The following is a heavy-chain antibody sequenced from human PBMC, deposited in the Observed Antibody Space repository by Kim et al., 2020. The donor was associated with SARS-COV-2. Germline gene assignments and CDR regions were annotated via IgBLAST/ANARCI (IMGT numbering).Heavy chain of an antibody. D-gene: IGHD3-16*01. Sequence: ASVKVSCKVSGYTLSEMSMHWVRQAPGEGLQWMGGFDREDGQTTYAQPFQGRLTLTEDTSTDTAYMDLSSLRSDDTAVYSCGAPLGDRLPFYLWGQGTLVTVSP. J-gene: IGHJ2*01. CDR3: GAPLGDRLPFYL. CDR2: FDREDGQT. CDR1: GYTLSEMS. V-gene: IGHV1-24*01.